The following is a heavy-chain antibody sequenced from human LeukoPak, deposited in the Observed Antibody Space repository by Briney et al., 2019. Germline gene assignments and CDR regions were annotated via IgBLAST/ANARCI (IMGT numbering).Heavy chain of an antibody. Sequence: QTGGSLRLSCAASGFTFSSYAMNWVRQAPGKGLEWVSGTGSTGVSTFYADSVKGRFTVSRDNSKNTLSLQMNSLRAEDTAVYYCAKDPGLVPAHYFDYWGQGTLVTVSS. CDR3: AKDPGLVPAHYFDY. V-gene: IGHV3-23*01. J-gene: IGHJ4*02. CDR1: GFTFSSYA. CDR2: TGSTGVST. D-gene: IGHD2-2*01.